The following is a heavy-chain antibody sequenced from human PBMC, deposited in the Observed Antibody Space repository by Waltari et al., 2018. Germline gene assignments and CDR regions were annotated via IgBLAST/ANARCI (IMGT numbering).Heavy chain of an antibody. CDR3: VRDLGSYSGLDY. D-gene: IGHD1-26*01. J-gene: IGHJ4*02. CDR2: ISSSSSFK. CDR1: GFTFSTYH. Sequence: EVQLVESGGGLVKPGGSLRLSCAASGFTFSTYHMNWVRQAPGKGLEWVSYISSSSSFKYYADSVKGRFSSSRDNAENSLYLQMNSLRVEDTAVYYCVRDLGSYSGLDYWGQGTLVTVSS. V-gene: IGHV3-21*02.